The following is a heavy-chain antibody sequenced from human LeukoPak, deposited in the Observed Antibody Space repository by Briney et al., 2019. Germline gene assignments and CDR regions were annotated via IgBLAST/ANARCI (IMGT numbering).Heavy chain of an antibody. V-gene: IGHV3-15*01. D-gene: IGHD3-10*01. J-gene: IGHJ4*02. CDR2: IKSKTDGGTT. CDR3: TTDYSYGSGSYYGSIDY. Sequence: GGSLRLFCAASGFTFSNAWMSWVRQAPGKGLEWVGRIKSKTDGGTTDYAAPVKGRFTISRDDSKNTLYLQMNSLKTEDTAVYYCTTDYSYGSGSYYGSIDYWGQGTLVTVSS. CDR1: GFTFSNAW.